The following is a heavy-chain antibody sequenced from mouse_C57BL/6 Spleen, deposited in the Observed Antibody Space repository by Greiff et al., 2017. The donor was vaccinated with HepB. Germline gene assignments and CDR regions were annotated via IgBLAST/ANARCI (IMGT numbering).Heavy chain of an antibody. Sequence: QVQLKESGAELAKPGASVKLSCKASGYTFTSYWMHWVKQRPGQGLEWIGYINPSSGYTKYNQKFKDKATLTADKSSSTAYMQLSSLTYEDSAVYYCAGVITTVDYAMDYWGQGTSVTVSS. V-gene: IGHV1-7*01. J-gene: IGHJ4*01. CDR2: INPSSGYT. CDR3: AGVITTVDYAMDY. D-gene: IGHD1-1*01. CDR1: GYTFTSYW.